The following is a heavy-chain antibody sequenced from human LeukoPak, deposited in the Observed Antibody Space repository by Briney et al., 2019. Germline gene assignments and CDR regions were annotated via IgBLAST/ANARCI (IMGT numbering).Heavy chain of an antibody. V-gene: IGHV4-30-2*01. Sequence: SQTLSLTCAVSGGSISSGGYSWSWIRQPPGKGLEWIGYIYHSGSTYYNPSLKSRVTISVDTSKNQFSLKLSSVTAADTAVYYCARHYQPPPYYDFWSGYSEPGWFDPWGQGTLVTVSS. CDR1: GGSISSGGYS. J-gene: IGHJ5*02. D-gene: IGHD3-3*01. CDR2: IYHSGST. CDR3: ARHYQPPPYYDFWSGYSEPGWFDP.